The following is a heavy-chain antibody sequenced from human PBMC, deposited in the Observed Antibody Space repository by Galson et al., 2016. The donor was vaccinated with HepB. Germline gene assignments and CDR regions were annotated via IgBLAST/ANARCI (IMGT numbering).Heavy chain of an antibody. D-gene: IGHD5-18*01. CDR2: INTKTDGGTT. V-gene: IGHV3-15*01. Sequence: SLRLSCAASGFTFSNAWMSWVRQAPGKGLEWVGRINTKTDGGTTEYAAPVKGRLTISRDDSKNTVDLQMNSLKTEDTAVYHCTLYTYGRFDYWGQGTLVTVSS. CDR1: GFTFSNAW. J-gene: IGHJ4*02. CDR3: TLYTYGRFDY.